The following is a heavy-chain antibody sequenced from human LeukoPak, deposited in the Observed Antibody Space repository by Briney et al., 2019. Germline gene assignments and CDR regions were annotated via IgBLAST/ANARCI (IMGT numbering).Heavy chain of an antibody. CDR1: GFTFSSYS. CDR3: ARAPSIAVAGGLIDY. V-gene: IGHV3-48*01. CDR2: ISSSSSTI. Sequence: GGSLRLSCAASGFTFSSYSMNWVRQAPGKGLEWVSYISSSSSTIYYADSVKGRFTISRDNAKNSLYLQMNSLGAEDTAVYYCARAPSIAVAGGLIDYWGQGTLVTVSS. J-gene: IGHJ4*02. D-gene: IGHD6-19*01.